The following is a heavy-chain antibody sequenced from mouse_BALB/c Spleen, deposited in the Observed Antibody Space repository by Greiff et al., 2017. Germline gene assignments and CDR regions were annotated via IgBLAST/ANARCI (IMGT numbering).Heavy chain of an antibody. CDR2: ISSGGSYT. V-gene: IGHV5-9-4*01. CDR3: ARMELGRNFDV. D-gene: IGHD4-1*01. J-gene: IGHJ1*01. CDR1: GFTFSSYA. Sequence: EVKVVESGGGLVKPGGSLKLSCAASGFTFSSYAMSWVRQSPEKRLEWVAEISSGGSYTYYPDTVTGRFTISRDNAKNTLYLEMSSLRSEDTAMYYCARMELGRNFDVWGAGTTVTVSS.